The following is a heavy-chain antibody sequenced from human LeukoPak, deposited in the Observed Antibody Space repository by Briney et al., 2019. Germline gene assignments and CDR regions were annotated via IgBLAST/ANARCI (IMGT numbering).Heavy chain of an antibody. CDR3: ASSLDYYGSGSYNEAFDI. CDR1: GGSISSYY. J-gene: IGHJ3*02. Sequence: PSETLSLTCTVSGGSISSYYWSWIRQPAGKGLEWIGRIYTSGSTNYNPSLKSRVTMSVDTSKNQFSLKLSSVTAADTAVYYCASSLDYYGSGSYNEAFDIWGQGTMVTVSS. CDR2: IYTSGST. V-gene: IGHV4-4*07. D-gene: IGHD3-10*01.